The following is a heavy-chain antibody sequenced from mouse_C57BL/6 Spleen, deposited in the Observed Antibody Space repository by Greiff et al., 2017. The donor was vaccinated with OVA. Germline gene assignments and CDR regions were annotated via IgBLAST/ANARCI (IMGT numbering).Heavy chain of an antibody. CDR3: ARYAYYSNSHFDY. J-gene: IGHJ2*01. CDR1: GYTFTGYW. D-gene: IGHD2-5*01. CDR2: ILPGSGST. V-gene: IGHV1-9*01. Sequence: QVQLQQSGAELMKPGASVKLSCKATGYTFTGYWIEWVKQRPGHGLEWIGEILPGSGSTNYNEKFKGKATFTAYTSSNTAYMQLSSLTTEDSAIYYCARYAYYSNSHFDYWGQGTTLTVSS.